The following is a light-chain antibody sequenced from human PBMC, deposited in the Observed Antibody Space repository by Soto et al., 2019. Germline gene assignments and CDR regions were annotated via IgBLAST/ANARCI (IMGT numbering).Light chain of an antibody. CDR1: SSDVGGYNY. V-gene: IGLV2-14*01. Sequence: ALTQPASVSGSPGQSITISCTGTSSDVGGYNYVSWYQQHPGKAPKLMIYEVSNRPSGVSNRFSGSKSGNTASLTVSGLQAADEADYFCKSYAGSNTYVFGSGTKVTVL. CDR3: KSYAGSNTYV. J-gene: IGLJ1*01. CDR2: EVS.